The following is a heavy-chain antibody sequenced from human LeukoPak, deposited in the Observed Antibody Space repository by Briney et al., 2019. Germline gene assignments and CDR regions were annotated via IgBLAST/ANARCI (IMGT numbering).Heavy chain of an antibody. V-gene: IGHV1-2*02. Sequence: ASVKVSCKASGYTFTGYYMHWVRQAPGQGLEWMGWINPNSGGTNYAQKFQGRVTMTRDTSIGTAYMELSRLRSDDTAVYYCARDPTVTTFPAYYFAYWGQGTLVTVSS. J-gene: IGHJ4*02. D-gene: IGHD4-17*01. CDR1: GYTFTGYY. CDR3: ARDPTVTTFPAYYFAY. CDR2: INPNSGGT.